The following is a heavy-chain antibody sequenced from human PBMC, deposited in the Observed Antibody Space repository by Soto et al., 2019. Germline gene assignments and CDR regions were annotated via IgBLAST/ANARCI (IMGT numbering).Heavy chain of an antibody. V-gene: IGHV3-9*01. CDR3: AKAKGFRLSIQGDWFDP. CDR2: TAWDSNKK. J-gene: IGHJ5*02. Sequence: ELQMVESGGGLVQPGRSLIISCAASGFTFDDYAMHWVRQAPGKGLEWVSGTAWDSNKKHYADSVKGRFTISRDNAKNALYLQMDSLRPEDTAFYYCAKAKGFRLSIQGDWFDPWGQGTLVTVSS. CDR1: GFTFDDYA. D-gene: IGHD3-3*02.